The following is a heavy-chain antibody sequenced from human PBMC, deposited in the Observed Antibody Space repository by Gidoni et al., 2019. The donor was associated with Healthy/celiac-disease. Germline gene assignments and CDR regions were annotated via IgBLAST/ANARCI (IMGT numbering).Heavy chain of an antibody. CDR2: INHSGST. CDR3: ARGGGYSGYDYFDY. D-gene: IGHD5-12*01. Sequence: QVQLQQRGAGLLKPSETLSLTCAVYGGSFSGYYWSWIRQPPGKGLEWIGEINHSGSTNYNPSLQSRVTISVDTSKNQFSLKLSSVTAADTAVYYCARGGGYSGYDYFDYWGQGTLVTVSS. CDR1: GGSFSGYY. V-gene: IGHV4-34*01. J-gene: IGHJ4*02.